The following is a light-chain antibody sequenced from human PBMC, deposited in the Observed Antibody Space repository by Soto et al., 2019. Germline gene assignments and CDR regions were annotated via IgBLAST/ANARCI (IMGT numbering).Light chain of an antibody. CDR2: EAS. Sequence: EIVLTQSPGTLSLSPGERATLSGRASQSLTSSYLAWYEQKPGQAPRLXXYEASNRATGIPARFSGSGSWTDFTLTISRLEPEDFAVYDCQQYNNWPSWTFGQGTKVDIK. J-gene: IGKJ1*01. CDR3: QQYNNWPSWT. CDR1: QSLTSSY. V-gene: IGKV3-20*01.